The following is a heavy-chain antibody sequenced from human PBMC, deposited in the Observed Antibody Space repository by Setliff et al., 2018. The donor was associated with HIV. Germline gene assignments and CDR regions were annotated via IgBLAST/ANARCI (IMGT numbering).Heavy chain of an antibody. CDR1: GGSISSYY. CDR2: IYYSGGT. J-gene: IGHJ4*02. CDR3: ARDYYGGYGDYDFGNYFDY. D-gene: IGHD4-17*01. V-gene: IGHV4-59*01. Sequence: KTSETLSLTCTVSGGSISSYYWSWIRQPPGKGLEWIGYIYYSGGTNYNPSLKSRVTISVDTSKNQFSLKLSSVTAADTAVYYCARDYYGGYGDYDFGNYFDYWGQGTLVTVSS.